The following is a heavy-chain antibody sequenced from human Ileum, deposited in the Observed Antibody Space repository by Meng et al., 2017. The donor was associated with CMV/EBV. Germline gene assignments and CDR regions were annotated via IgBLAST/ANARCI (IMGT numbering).Heavy chain of an antibody. D-gene: IGHD2-2*01. CDR2: TSYDGAKK. Sequence: GESLKISCAASGFNFNFYNMQWVRLPPGKGLEWVAVTSYDGAKKFYADSAKGRFTIYKDNSKNTLFLQMNSLRAEDTAVYYCARGSKGVPAYWGQGTLVNGCS. V-gene: IGHV3-30*03. CDR1: GFNFNFYN. CDR3: ARGSKGVPAY. J-gene: IGHJ4*02.